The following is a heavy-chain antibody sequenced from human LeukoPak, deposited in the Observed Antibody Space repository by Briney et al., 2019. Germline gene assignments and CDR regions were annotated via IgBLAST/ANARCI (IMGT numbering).Heavy chain of an antibody. Sequence: VASVKVSCKASGYIFTFYFMHWVRQAPGQGLEWMGWINCNTGDTRYAEKFQGRVTMTRDTSINTVYMELSGLRSDDTAVYYCARVSSSSWYVDYWGQGTLVTVSS. V-gene: IGHV1-2*02. CDR1: GYIFTFYF. CDR3: ARVSSSSWYVDY. D-gene: IGHD6-13*01. CDR2: INCNTGDT. J-gene: IGHJ4*02.